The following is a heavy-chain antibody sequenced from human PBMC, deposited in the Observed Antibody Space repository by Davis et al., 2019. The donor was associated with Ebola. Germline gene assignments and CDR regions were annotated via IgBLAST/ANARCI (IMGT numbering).Heavy chain of an antibody. V-gene: IGHV1-8*01. CDR1: GYTFTSYD. CDR2: MNPNSGNT. CDR3: ARDVGKYYYDSSGFLDY. Sequence: ASVKVSCKASGYTFTSYDINWVRQATGQGLEWMGWMNPNSGNTGYAQKFQGRVTMTRNTSISTAYMELSSLRSEDTAVYYCARDVGKYYYDSSGFLDYWGQGTLVTVSS. J-gene: IGHJ4*02. D-gene: IGHD3-22*01.